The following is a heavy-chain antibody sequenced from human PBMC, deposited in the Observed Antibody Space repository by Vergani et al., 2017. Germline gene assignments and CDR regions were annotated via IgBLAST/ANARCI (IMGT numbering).Heavy chain of an antibody. D-gene: IGHD2/OR15-2a*01. CDR3: ASNVYYCLDY. CDR2: IYHSVST. V-gene: IGHV4-4*03. J-gene: IGHJ4*02. Sequence: QVQLQESGPGLVKTPGTLSLTCAVSGGSISGTNWWSWVRQSPGKGLVWIGEIYHSVSTHYNQSLKSRVTISVDKSKNQFSLQWSSVTAADTSVYYCASNVYYCLDYWVRGTLVTVSS. CDR1: GGSISGTNW.